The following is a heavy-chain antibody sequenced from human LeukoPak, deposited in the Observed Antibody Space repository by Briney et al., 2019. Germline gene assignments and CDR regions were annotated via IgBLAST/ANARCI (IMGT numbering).Heavy chain of an antibody. CDR2: VWIDGSHK. D-gene: IGHD7-27*01. CDR3: ARDITGDPPPYYFDY. CDR1: GFTFSNYG. J-gene: IGHJ4*02. V-gene: IGHV3-33*08. Sequence: AGGSLRLSCAASGFTFSNYGLHWVRQAPGKGLEWLAVVWIDGSHKYYADSVKGRFTISRDNSKSMLYLQMNSLRAEDTAVYYCARDITGDPPPYYFDYWGQGSLVTVSP.